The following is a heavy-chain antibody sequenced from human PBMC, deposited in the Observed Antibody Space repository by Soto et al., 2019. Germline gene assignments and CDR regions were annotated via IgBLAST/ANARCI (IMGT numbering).Heavy chain of an antibody. J-gene: IGHJ4*02. D-gene: IGHD6-13*01. CDR1: GFTFSSYA. CDR3: AKDNFKQLVLRTGKNY. Sequence: EVKLLESGGGLVQSGGSLRLSCAASGFTFSSYAMSWVRQAPGQKLEWVSAISGSGGSTYYADSVKGGFTISRDNSKTMRYLQMNSLRAEDTAVYYCAKDNFKQLVLRTGKNYWGQGTLVTVSS. CDR2: ISGSGGST. V-gene: IGHV3-23*01.